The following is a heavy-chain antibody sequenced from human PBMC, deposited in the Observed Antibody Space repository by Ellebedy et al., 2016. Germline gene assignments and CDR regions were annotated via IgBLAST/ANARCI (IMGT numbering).Heavy chain of an antibody. D-gene: IGHD6-6*01. Sequence: GGSLRLXXAASGFTFSSYAMSWVRQAPGKGLEWVSAISGSGGSTYYADSVKGRFTISRDNSKNTLYLQMNSLRAEDTAVYYCANPAIAARILGFDYWGQGTLVTVSS. V-gene: IGHV3-23*01. J-gene: IGHJ4*02. CDR2: ISGSGGST. CDR1: GFTFSSYA. CDR3: ANPAIAARILGFDY.